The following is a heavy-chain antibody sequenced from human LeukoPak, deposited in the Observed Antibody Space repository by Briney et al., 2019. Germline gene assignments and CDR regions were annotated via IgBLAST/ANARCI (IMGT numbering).Heavy chain of an antibody. D-gene: IGHD6-6*01. CDR1: GGTFSSYT. J-gene: IGHJ6*03. CDR2: IIPIFGTA. CDR3: ARSPSSSFHYYYYMDV. V-gene: IGHV1-69*06. Sequence: ASVKVSCKASGGTFSSYTISWVRQAPGQGLEWMGGIIPIFGTANYAQKFQGRVTITADKSTSTAYMELSSLRSEDTAVYYCARSPSSSFHYYYYMDVWGKGTTVTVSS.